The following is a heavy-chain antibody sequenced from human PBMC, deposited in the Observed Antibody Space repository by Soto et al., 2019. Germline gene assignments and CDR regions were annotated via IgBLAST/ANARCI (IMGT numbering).Heavy chain of an antibody. CDR3: ASGQLGHKYYFDY. Sequence: QVQLVQSGAEVKKPGASVKVSCKASGYTFTGYYMHWVRQAPGQGLEWMGWMNPNIGDRNYAKKFHGWVTMTRDASISTAYIELRRLGSDDTALYYCASGQLGHKYYFDYWGQGTLVTVSS. D-gene: IGHD1-1*01. CDR2: MNPNIGDR. CDR1: GYTFTGYY. J-gene: IGHJ4*02. V-gene: IGHV1-2*04.